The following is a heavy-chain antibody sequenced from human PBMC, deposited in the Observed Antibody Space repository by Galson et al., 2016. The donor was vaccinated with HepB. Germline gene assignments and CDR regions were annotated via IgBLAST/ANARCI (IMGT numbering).Heavy chain of an antibody. CDR2: IDPSDSYT. Sequence: QSGAEVKKPGESLMISCKTSGYDFTNYWISWVRQMPGKGLEWMGRIDPSDSYTNYSPSFQGHVSIAVDKSVTNAYLRWGSLKASDPAMYYCAVHFYDSSHHPYALDYWGPGTLVIVSS. CDR1: GYDFTNYW. D-gene: IGHD3-22*01. CDR3: AVHFYDSSHHPYALDY. V-gene: IGHV5-10-1*01. J-gene: IGHJ4*02.